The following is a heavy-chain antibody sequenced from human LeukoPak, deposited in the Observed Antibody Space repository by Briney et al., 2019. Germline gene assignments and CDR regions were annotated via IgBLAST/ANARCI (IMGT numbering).Heavy chain of an antibody. CDR2: ISGSGGST. CDR1: GFTFSSYA. J-gene: IGHJ4*02. CDR3: AKVIAVAGIAFDY. Sequence: PGGSLRLSCAASGFTFSSYAISWVRQAPGKGLEWVSAISGSGGSTYYADSVKGRFTISRANSKNTLYLQMNSLRAEDTAVYYCAKVIAVAGIAFDYWRQGTLVTVSS. V-gene: IGHV3-23*01. D-gene: IGHD6-19*01.